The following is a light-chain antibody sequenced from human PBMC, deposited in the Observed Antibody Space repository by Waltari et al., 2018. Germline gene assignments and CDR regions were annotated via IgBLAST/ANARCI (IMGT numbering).Light chain of an antibody. CDR2: KAS. Sequence: DIQMTQSPSTLSASVGDRVTITCRASQSISTWLAWFQQKPWKAPKVLIYKASSLQSGVPLRFSGSGSGTEFTLTITSLQPDDFATYYCQYYNNYPWAFGQGTKVEIK. J-gene: IGKJ1*01. CDR3: QYYNNYPWA. CDR1: QSISTW. V-gene: IGKV1-5*03.